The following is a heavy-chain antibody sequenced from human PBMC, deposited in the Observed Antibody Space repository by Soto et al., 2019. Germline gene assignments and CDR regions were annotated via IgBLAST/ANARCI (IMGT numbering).Heavy chain of an antibody. Sequence: HGESLKISCKGSGYSFTSYWISWVRQMPGKGLEWMGRIDPSDSYTNYSPSFQGHVTISADKSISTAYLQWSSLKASDTAMYYCARTMVRGVITNWFDPWGQGTLVTVSS. CDR1: GYSFTSYW. CDR3: ARTMVRGVITNWFDP. V-gene: IGHV5-10-1*01. CDR2: IDPSDSYT. D-gene: IGHD3-10*01. J-gene: IGHJ5*02.